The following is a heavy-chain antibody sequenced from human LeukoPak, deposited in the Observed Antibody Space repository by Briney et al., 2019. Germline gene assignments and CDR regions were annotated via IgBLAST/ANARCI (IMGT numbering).Heavy chain of an antibody. CDR3: ARIVVVPAASGDYYYYYYMDV. CDR2: ISAYNGNT. J-gene: IGHJ6*03. Sequence: GASVKVSCKASGYTFTSYGISWVRQAPGQGLEWMGWISAYNGNTNYAQKLQGRVTMTTDTSTSTAYMELRSLRSDDTAVYYCARIVVVPAASGDYYYYYYMDVWGKGTTVTVSS. CDR1: GYTFTSYG. D-gene: IGHD2-2*01. V-gene: IGHV1-18*01.